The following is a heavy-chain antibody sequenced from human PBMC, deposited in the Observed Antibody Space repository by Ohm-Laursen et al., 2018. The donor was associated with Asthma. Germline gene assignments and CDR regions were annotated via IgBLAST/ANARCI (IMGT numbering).Heavy chain of an antibody. CDR1: GFTFSTYG. J-gene: IGHJ6*02. Sequence: SLRLSCAASGFTFSTYGMHWVRQAPGKGLECVALISYDGSTESYADSVKGRFTISRDNFKNTVHLDMNSLRAEDTAVYHCAKGIVPVYYYGLDVWGQGTTVTVSS. V-gene: IGHV3-30*18. CDR3: AKGIVPVYYYGLDV. CDR2: ISYDGSTE. D-gene: IGHD1-26*01.